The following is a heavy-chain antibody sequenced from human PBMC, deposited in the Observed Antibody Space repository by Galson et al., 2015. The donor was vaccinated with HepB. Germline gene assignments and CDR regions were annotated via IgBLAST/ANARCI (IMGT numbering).Heavy chain of an antibody. CDR3: AREISSGYYYVGWGSGWGFDY. V-gene: IGHV3-7*03. D-gene: IGHD3-22*01. CDR2: IKQDGSEK. CDR1: GFTFSSYW. J-gene: IGHJ4*02. Sequence: SLRLSCAASGFTFSSYWMSWVRQAPGEGLEWVANIKQDGSEKYYVDSVKGRFTIYRDNAKNSLYLQMNSLRAEDTAVYYCAREISSGYYYVGWGSGWGFDYWGQGTLVTVSS.